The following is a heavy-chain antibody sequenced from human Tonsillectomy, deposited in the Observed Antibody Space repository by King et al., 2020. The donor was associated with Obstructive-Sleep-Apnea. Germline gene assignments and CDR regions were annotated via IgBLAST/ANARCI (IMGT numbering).Heavy chain of an antibody. CDR2: ISYDGSNK. CDR3: AKDTRYSSSCYSKYFQH. J-gene: IGHJ1*01. D-gene: IGHD6-13*01. V-gene: IGHV3-30*18. Sequence: VQLVESGGGVVQPGRSLRLSCAASGFTFSSYGMHWVRQAPGKGLEWVAVISYDGSNKYYADSVKGRFTISRDNSKNKLYLQMNSLRAEDTAVYYCAKDTRYSSSCYSKYFQHWGQGTLVTVSS. CDR1: GFTFSSYG.